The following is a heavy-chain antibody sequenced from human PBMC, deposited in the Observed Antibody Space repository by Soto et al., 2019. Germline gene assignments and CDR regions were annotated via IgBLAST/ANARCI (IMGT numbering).Heavy chain of an antibody. Sequence: RASVKVSCKASGYTFTSYYMHWVRQAPGQGLEWMGIINPSGGSTSYAQKFQGRVTMTRDTSTSTVCMELSSLRSEDTAVYYCACIAAPWEAFQPSHDYWGQGTLVTVSS. D-gene: IGHD6-6*01. J-gene: IGHJ4*02. CDR3: ACIAAPWEAFQPSHDY. CDR1: GYTFTSYY. CDR2: INPSGGST. V-gene: IGHV1-46*01.